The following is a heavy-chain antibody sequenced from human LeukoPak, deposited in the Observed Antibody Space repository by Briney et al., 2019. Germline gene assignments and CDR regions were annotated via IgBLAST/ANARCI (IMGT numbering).Heavy chain of an antibody. J-gene: IGHJ4*02. CDR1: GGSISSSSYY. Sequence: SETLSLTCTVSGGSISSSSYYWGWIRQPPGKGLEWIGSIYYSGSTYYNPSLKSRVTISVDTSKNQFSLKLSSVTAADTAVYYCARSEGAGYSYGSFDYWGQGTLVTVSS. CDR2: IYYSGST. CDR3: ARSEGAGYSYGSFDY. D-gene: IGHD5-18*01. V-gene: IGHV4-39*07.